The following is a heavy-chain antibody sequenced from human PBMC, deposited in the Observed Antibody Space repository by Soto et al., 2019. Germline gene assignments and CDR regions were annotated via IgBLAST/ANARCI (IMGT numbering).Heavy chain of an antibody. CDR3: GRAREQQLEGRWFDP. CDR2: INHSGST. Sequence: PSETLSLTCAVYGGSFSGYYWSWIRQPPGKGLEWIGEINHSGSTNYNPSLKSRVTISVDTSKNQFSLKLSSVTAADTAVYYCGRAREQQLEGRWFDPWGQGTLVTVSS. D-gene: IGHD6-13*01. J-gene: IGHJ5*02. CDR1: GGSFSGYY. V-gene: IGHV4-34*01.